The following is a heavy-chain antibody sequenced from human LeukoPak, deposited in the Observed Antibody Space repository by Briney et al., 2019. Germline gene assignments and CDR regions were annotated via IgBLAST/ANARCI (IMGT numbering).Heavy chain of an antibody. CDR3: ARDRNSDY. CDR2: INTNTGNP. V-gene: IGHV7-4-1*02. CDR1: GYTFTNYA. Sequence: ASVKVSCKASGYTFTNYAINWMRQAPGQGLEWMGWINTNTGNPTYAQGFTGRFVFSSDTSVRTAYLQINSLKAEDTAVYYCARDRNSDYWGQGTLVTVSS. J-gene: IGHJ4*02. D-gene: IGHD1-14*01.